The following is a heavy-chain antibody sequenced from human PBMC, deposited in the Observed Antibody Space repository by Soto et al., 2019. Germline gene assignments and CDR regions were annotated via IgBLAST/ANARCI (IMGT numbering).Heavy chain of an antibody. CDR1: GFTFTSSA. V-gene: IGHV1-58*01. D-gene: IGHD2-21*01. J-gene: IGHJ6*02. CDR2: IVVGSGNT. Sequence: GASVKVSCKASGFTFTSSAVQCVRQARGQRLEWIGWIVVGSGNTNYAQKFQERVTITRDMSTSTAYMELSSLRSEDTAVYYCAAGSGGDGYNYFYYYGMDVWGQGTTVTVSS. CDR3: AAGSGGDGYNYFYYYGMDV.